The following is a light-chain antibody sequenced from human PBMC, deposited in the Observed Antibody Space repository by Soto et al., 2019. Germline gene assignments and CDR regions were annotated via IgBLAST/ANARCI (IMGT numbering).Light chain of an antibody. CDR1: SSDIGSNS. V-gene: IGLV1-44*01. J-gene: IGLJ3*02. CDR3: ATWSDSLKGWV. CDR2: AND. Sequence: QSVLTQPPSASRTPGQRVTIPCSGSSSDIGSNSVNWYQQLPGAAPRLLIYANDHRPSGVPDRFSASKSGTSASLAISGVRSEDEAFYYCATWSDSLKGWVFGGGPSSPS.